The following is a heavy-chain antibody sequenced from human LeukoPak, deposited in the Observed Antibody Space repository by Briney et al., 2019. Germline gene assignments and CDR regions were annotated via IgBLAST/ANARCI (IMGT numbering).Heavy chain of an antibody. CDR2: INPSGGST. D-gene: IGHD3-10*01. Sequence: ASVKVSCKASGGTFSSYAISWVRQAPGQGLEWMGIINPSGGSTSYAQKFQGRVTMTRDTSTSTVYMELSSLRSEDTAVYYCASSTGGLFLGIGDYWGQGTLVTVSS. V-gene: IGHV1-46*01. CDR3: ASSTGGLFLGIGDY. J-gene: IGHJ4*02. CDR1: GGTFSSYA.